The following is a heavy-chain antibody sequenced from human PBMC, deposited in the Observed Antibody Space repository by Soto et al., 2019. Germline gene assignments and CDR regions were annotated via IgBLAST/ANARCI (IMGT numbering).Heavy chain of an antibody. CDR1: GYTFTSYD. D-gene: IGHD5-12*01. CDR2: MNPNSGNT. CDR3: ARGVGGGYVYYYYGMDV. Sequence: ASVKVSCKASGYTFTSYDINWVLQATGQGLDWMGWMNPNSGNTGYAQKFQGRVTMTRNTSISTAYMELSSLRSEDTAVYYCARGVGGGYVYYYYGMDVWGQGTTVTVSS. V-gene: IGHV1-8*01. J-gene: IGHJ6*02.